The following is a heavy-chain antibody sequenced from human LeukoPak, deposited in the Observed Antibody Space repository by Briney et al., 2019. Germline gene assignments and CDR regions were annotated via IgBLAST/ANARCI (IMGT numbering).Heavy chain of an antibody. CDR1: GGSIASYY. V-gene: IGHV4-59*08. CDR2: MDYSGNT. J-gene: IGHJ4*02. CDR3: ARHLITVTSGALDY. D-gene: IGHD4-17*01. Sequence: LETLSLICTVSGGSIASYYWSWIRQPPGRGLEWIGYMDYSGNTNYNPSLKSRVTISVDTSTNQISLKLRSVTAADTAVYYCARHLITVTSGALDYWGQGTLVTVSS.